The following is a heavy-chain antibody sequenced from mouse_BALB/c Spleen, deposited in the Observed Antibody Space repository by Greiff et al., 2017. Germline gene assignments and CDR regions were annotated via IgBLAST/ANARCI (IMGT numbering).Heavy chain of an antibody. Sequence: EVQLQQSGAELVKPGASVKLSCTASGFNIKDTYMHWVKQRPEQGLEWIGRIDPANGNTKYDPKFQGKATITADTSSNTAYLQLSSLTSEDTAVYYCARSLWLRRGYYAMDYWGQGTSVTVSS. CDR1: GFNIKDTY. D-gene: IGHD2-2*01. V-gene: IGHV14-3*02. CDR3: ARSLWLRRGYYAMDY. CDR2: IDPANGNT. J-gene: IGHJ4*01.